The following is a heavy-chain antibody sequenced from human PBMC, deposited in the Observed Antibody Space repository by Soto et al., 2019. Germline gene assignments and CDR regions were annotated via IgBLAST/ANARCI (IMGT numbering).Heavy chain of an antibody. V-gene: IGHV3-9*01. Sequence: DVQLVQYGGGWVQPGRSLRLSCGASGFTFDDYGMHWVRQAPGKGLEWVSSISWNSGRIGYADSVKGRFTISRDNVKNSLYLQMNSLRAEDTALYYCARSGEFSASDYFGFWGQATLVTVSS. CDR1: GFTFDDYG. CDR3: ARSGEFSASDYFGF. D-gene: IGHD3-10*01. CDR2: ISWNSGRI. J-gene: IGHJ4*02.